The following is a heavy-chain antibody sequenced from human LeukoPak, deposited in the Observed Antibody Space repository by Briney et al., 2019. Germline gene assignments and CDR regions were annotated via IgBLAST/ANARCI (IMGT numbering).Heavy chain of an antibody. Sequence: GGSLRLSCAASGFSFSVFWMNWVRQVPGKGLEWVAVIWYDGSKKYYVDSVKGRFTISRDYSKLYLQMNSLRVEDTAVYHCARAQGLPDYWGQGTLVTVSS. CDR2: IWYDGSKK. CDR1: GFSFSVFW. D-gene: IGHD3-16*01. J-gene: IGHJ4*02. V-gene: IGHV3-33*08. CDR3: ARAQGLPDY.